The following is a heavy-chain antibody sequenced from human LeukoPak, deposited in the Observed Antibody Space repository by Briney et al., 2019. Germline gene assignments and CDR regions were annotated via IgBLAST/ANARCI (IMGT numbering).Heavy chain of an antibody. CDR3: ARDLRGGYCTNGVCSDAFDI. Sequence: GASVKVSCKASGYTFTSYGISWVRQAPGQGLEWMGWISAYNGNTNYAQKLQGRVTMTTDTSTSTAYMELRSLRSEDTAVYYCARDLRGGYCTNGVCSDAFDIWGQGTMVTVSS. J-gene: IGHJ3*02. CDR2: ISAYNGNT. D-gene: IGHD2-8*01. V-gene: IGHV1-18*01. CDR1: GYTFTSYG.